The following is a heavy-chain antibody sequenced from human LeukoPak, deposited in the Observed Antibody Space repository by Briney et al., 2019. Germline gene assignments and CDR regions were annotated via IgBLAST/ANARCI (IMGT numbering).Heavy chain of an antibody. J-gene: IGHJ4*02. CDR1: GFTFSSYA. CDR2: ISSSSNSI. V-gene: IGHV3-21*01. CDR3: ARGSGYDYVDY. D-gene: IGHD5-12*01. Sequence: GGSLRLSCAASGFTFSSYAMSWVRQAPGKGLEWVSSISSSSNSIYYADSVKGRFTISRDNAKNSLYLQMNSLRAEDTAVYYCARGSGYDYVDYWGQGTLVTVPS.